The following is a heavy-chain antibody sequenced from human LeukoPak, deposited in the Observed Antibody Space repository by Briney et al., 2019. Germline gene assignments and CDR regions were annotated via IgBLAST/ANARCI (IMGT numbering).Heavy chain of an antibody. V-gene: IGHV3-21*04. CDR2: ISSSSSYI. Sequence: GGSLRLSCAASGFTFSSYSMNWVRQAPGKGLEWVSSISSSSSYIYYADSVKGRFTISRDNSKNTLYLQMDSLRADDTAVYYCARAVPGYLGHFDYWGQGTLVTVSS. D-gene: IGHD3-10*02. CDR3: ARAVPGYLGHFDY. CDR1: GFTFSSYS. J-gene: IGHJ4*02.